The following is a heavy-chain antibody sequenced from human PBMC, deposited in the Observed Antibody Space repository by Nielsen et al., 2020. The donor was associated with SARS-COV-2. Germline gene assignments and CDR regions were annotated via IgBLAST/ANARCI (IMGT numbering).Heavy chain of an antibody. D-gene: IGHD3-10*01. CDR3: LGGASY. J-gene: IGHJ4*02. CDR2: ISTTGDIT. Sequence: GGSLRLSCVDSTFTLSRENMNWVRQAPGKGLEWLSYISTTGDITYYADSVKGRFTVSRDNAKDSLYLQMKSLRAEDTAVYYCLGGASYWGQGTLVTVSS. V-gene: IGHV3-48*03. CDR1: TFTLSREN.